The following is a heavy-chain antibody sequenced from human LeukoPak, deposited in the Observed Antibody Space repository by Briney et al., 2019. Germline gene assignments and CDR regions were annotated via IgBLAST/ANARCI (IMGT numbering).Heavy chain of an antibody. D-gene: IGHD6-13*01. V-gene: IGHV4-39*07. Sequence: SETLSLTCTVSGGSISSSAYHWGWIRQPPGKGLEWIGSIHNSGSTYCNPSLKSRVTISVDTSKNQFSLKLTSATAADTAVYYCARGYSSSWYINWFDPWGQGTLVTVSS. CDR1: GGSISSSAYH. CDR2: IHNSGST. CDR3: ARGYSSSWYINWFDP. J-gene: IGHJ5*02.